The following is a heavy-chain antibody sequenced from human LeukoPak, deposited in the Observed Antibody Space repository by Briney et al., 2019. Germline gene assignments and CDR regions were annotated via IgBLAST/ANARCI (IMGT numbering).Heavy chain of an antibody. Sequence: PGGSLRLSCAASGFTVSSNYMSWVRQAPGKGLEWVSVIYSGGSTYYADSVKGRFTISRDNSKNTLYLQMNSLRAEDTAVYYCAREKWELRGGAFDYWGQGTLVTVSS. CDR2: IYSGGST. CDR1: GFTVSSNY. J-gene: IGHJ4*02. D-gene: IGHD1-26*01. V-gene: IGHV3-66*01. CDR3: AREKWELRGGAFDY.